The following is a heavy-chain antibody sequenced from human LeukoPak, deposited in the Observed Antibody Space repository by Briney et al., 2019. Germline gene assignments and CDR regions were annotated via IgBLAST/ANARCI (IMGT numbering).Heavy chain of an antibody. D-gene: IGHD5-24*01. CDR1: GFTFSNAW. Sequence: GGSLRLSCTASGFTFSNAWMSWVRQAPGKGLEWVGRIKSKTDGGTTDYAAAVKGRFTISRDDSKNTLYLKINSMKTEDTAVYYCTTGQFFSFDYWGQGTLVTVSS. CDR3: TTGQFFSFDY. J-gene: IGHJ4*02. CDR2: IKSKTDGGTT. V-gene: IGHV3-15*01.